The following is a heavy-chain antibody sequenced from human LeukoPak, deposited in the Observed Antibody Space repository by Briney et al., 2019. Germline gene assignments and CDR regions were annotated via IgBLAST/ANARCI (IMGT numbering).Heavy chain of an antibody. CDR1: GDSVTSDTYS. CDR3: AREDRHGMSGVVGFDP. Sequence: PSETLSLTCTLSGDSVTSDTYSWSWIRQPAGMQLEWIGRIYTSGTTNYNPSLRSRVTMSIDTSKNQFSLKLNSVTAADTAVYYCAREDRHGMSGVVGFDPWGQGTLVTVSS. D-gene: IGHD3-3*01. J-gene: IGHJ5*02. CDR2: IYTSGTT. V-gene: IGHV4-61*02.